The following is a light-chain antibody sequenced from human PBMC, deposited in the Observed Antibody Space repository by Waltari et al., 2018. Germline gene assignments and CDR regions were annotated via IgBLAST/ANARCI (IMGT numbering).Light chain of an antibody. CDR3: AAWDDSLGGPV. V-gene: IGLV1-44*01. CDR1: ISNTGSTT. CDR2: SND. Sequence: QSLLTQPPSASGTPGQRVTIPCSGAISNTGSTTINWYRQLPGTAPKVLIYSNDQRTSGVPGRFSGSKSGTSASLAISGLQSEDEADYYCAAWDDSLGGPVFGGGTKLTVL. J-gene: IGLJ2*01.